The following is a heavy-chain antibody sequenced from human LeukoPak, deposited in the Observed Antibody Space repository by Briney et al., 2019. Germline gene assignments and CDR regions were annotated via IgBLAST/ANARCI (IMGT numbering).Heavy chain of an antibody. CDR1: GYTFTGYY. D-gene: IGHD2-15*01. J-gene: IGHJ6*02. V-gene: IGHV1-2*02. CDR3: ARVVCSGGSCYPRPYYYYGMDV. Sequence: ASVKASCKASGYTFTGYYMHWVRQAPGQGLEWMGWINPNSGGTNYAQKFQGRVTMTRDTSISTAYMELSRLRSDDTAVYYCARVVCSGGSCYPRPYYYYGMDVWGQGTTVTVSS. CDR2: INPNSGGT.